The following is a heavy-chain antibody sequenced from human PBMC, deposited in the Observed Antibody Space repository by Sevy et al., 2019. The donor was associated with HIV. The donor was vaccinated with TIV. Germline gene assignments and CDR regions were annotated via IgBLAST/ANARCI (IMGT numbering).Heavy chain of an antibody. CDR3: AKGGYGDYVGGAFDI. CDR2: ISYDGSNK. V-gene: IGHV3-30*18. Sequence: GGSLRLSCAASGFTFSSYGMHWVRQAPGKGLEWVAVISYDGSNKYYADSVKGRFTISRDNSKNTLYLQMNSLRAEDRVVYYCAKGGYGDYVGGAFDIWGQGTMVTVSS. D-gene: IGHD4-17*01. CDR1: GFTFSSYG. J-gene: IGHJ3*02.